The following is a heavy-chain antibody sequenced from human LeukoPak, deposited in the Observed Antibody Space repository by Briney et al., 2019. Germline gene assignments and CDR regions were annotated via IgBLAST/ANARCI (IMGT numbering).Heavy chain of an antibody. Sequence: GRSLRLSCAASGFTFSSYGMHWVRQDPGKGLEWVAVISYDGSNKYYADSVKGRFTISRDNSKNTLYLQMNSLRAEDTAVYYCAKDLTSSGWWTDYWGQGTLVTVSS. CDR2: ISYDGSNK. V-gene: IGHV3-30*18. D-gene: IGHD6-19*01. CDR1: GFTFSSYG. CDR3: AKDLTSSGWWTDY. J-gene: IGHJ4*02.